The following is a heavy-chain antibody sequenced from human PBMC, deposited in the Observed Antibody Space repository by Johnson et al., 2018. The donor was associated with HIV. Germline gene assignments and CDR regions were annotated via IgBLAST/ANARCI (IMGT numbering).Heavy chain of an antibody. V-gene: IGHV3-74*01. D-gene: IGHD3-3*01. CDR3: AREEVTIFGVAYDAFDI. J-gene: IGHJ3*02. CDR1: GFTFSSYW. CDR2: INSDGSST. Sequence: MLLVESGGGLVQPGGSLRLSCAASGFTFSSYWMHWVRQAPGKGLVWVSRINSDGSSTSYADSVKGRFTISRDNSKNTLYLQMNSLRAEDTAVYYCAREEVTIFGVAYDAFDIWGQGTMVTVSS.